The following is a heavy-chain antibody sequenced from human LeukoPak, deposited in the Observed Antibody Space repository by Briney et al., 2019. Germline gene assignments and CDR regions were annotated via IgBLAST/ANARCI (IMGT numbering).Heavy chain of an antibody. J-gene: IGHJ2*01. CDR2: INYRGST. V-gene: IGHV4-59*01. CDR3: ARDLGTWYFDL. CDR1: ADSFSSYH. D-gene: IGHD7-27*01. Sequence: SETLSLTCTVSADSFSSYHWSWIRQPPGKGLEWIGYINYRGSTDYNPSLKSRVTISVDTSKNQFSLKLSSVTAADTAVYYCARDLGTWYFDLWGRGTLVTVSS.